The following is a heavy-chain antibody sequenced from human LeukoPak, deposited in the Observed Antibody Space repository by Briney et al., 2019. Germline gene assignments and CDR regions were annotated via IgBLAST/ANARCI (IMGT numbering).Heavy chain of an antibody. D-gene: IGHD3-3*02. J-gene: IGHJ4*02. CDR2: IKQDGSEK. CDR1: GLTFSSNG. Sequence: GGPLRLSGAASGLTFSSNGMSWFPKAPGKGLEWVANIKQDGSEKYYVDSVKGRFTISRDNAKNSLYLQMNSLRAEDTAVYYCAKDLAGDYWGQGTLVTVSS. V-gene: IGHV3-7*01. CDR3: AKDLAGDY.